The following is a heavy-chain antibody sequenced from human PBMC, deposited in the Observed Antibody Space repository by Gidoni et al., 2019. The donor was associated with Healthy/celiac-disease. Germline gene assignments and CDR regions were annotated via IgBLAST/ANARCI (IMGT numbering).Heavy chain of an antibody. CDR3: ARHSDIVVVPAAFFTFDI. D-gene: IGHD2-2*01. Sequence: QLQLQESGPGLLKPSETLSLTCTVSGGSISSRSYYWGWVRQPPGKGLEWIGRIYYSGSTYYNPSLKSRVTISVDTSKNQFSLKLSSVTAADTAVYYCARHSDIVVVPAAFFTFDIWGQGTMVTVSS. V-gene: IGHV4-39*01. CDR1: GGSISSRSYY. J-gene: IGHJ3*02. CDR2: IYYSGST.